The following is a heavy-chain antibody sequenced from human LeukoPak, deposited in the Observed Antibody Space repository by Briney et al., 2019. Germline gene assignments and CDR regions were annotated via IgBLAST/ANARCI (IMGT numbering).Heavy chain of an antibody. V-gene: IGHV4-30-4*08. CDR3: ARAVGDFWSGYSAFDI. D-gene: IGHD3-3*01. CDR1: GGSISSGDYY. CDR2: IYYSGST. Sequence: SQTLSLTCTVSGGSISSGDYYWSWIRQPPGKGLEWIGYIYYSGSTYYNPSLKSRVTISADTSKNQFSLKLSSVTAADTAVYYCARAVGDFWSGYSAFDIWGQGTMVTVSS. J-gene: IGHJ3*02.